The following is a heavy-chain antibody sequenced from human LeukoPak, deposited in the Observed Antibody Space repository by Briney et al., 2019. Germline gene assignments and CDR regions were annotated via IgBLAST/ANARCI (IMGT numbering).Heavy chain of an antibody. J-gene: IGHJ4*02. V-gene: IGHV4-59*02. Sequence: SETLSLTCIVSGDSVSGYYWNWIRQPPGKGLEWIGYTHHSGNTLYNPSLKSRVTTSVDTSKNQFSLSLSSVTAADTAVYYCARFTSVRGYFDYWGQGTLVTVSS. CDR2: THHSGNT. D-gene: IGHD3-16*01. CDR1: GDSVSGYY. CDR3: ARFTSVRGYFDY.